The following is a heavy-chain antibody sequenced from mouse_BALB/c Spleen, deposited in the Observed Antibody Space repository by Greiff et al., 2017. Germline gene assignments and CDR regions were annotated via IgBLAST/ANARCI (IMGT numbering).Heavy chain of an antibody. CDR3: DSNDRYPTGAMDY. CDR2: INPYNDGT. Sequence: EVQLQQSGPELVKPGASVKMSCKASGYTFTSYVMHWVKQKPGQGLEWIGFINPYNDGTKYNEKFKGKAILTSDKSSSTAYMELSSLTSEDSAVFYVDSNDRYPTGAMDYWGQGTSVTVSS. CDR1: GYTFTSYV. V-gene: IGHV1-14*01. D-gene: IGHD6-1*02. J-gene: IGHJ4*01.